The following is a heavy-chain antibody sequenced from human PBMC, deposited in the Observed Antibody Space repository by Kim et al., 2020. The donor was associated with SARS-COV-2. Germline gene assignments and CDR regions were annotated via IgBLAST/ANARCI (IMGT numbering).Heavy chain of an antibody. CDR2: INSDGTSI. CDR1: GFTLTDYW. Sequence: GGSLRLSCAASGFTLTDYWMHWVRQAPGKGLVWVSRINSDGTSISYADSVEGRFTISRDNAMNTLYLQMNSLRAEDTAVYYCARRVMWWTHPENWFDPWGQGTLVTVSS. V-gene: IGHV3-74*01. CDR3: ARRVMWWTHPENWFDP. D-gene: IGHD2-21*01. J-gene: IGHJ5*02.